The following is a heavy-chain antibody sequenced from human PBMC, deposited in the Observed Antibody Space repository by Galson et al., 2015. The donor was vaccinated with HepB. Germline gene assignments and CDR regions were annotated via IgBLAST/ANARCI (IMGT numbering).Heavy chain of an antibody. Sequence: SLRLSCATSGFTFSDYSMTWVRQAPGKGLEWVAGIQGDGGAKYYVDSVRGRFTISRDNAQNSLFLEMSSLRAEDTALYYCRAKNDPFETWGLGTMVTVSS. V-gene: IGHV3-7*03. CDR2: IQGDGGAK. J-gene: IGHJ3*02. CDR3: RAKNDPFET. CDR1: GFTFSDYS.